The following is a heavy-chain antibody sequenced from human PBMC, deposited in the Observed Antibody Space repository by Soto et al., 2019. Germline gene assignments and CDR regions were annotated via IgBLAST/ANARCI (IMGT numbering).Heavy chain of an antibody. CDR1: GGTFSSYA. CDR3: ARDMGPSSGYYPYWFDP. D-gene: IGHD3-22*01. V-gene: IGHV1-69*12. J-gene: IGHJ5*02. Sequence: QVQLVQSGAEVKKPGSSVKVSCKASGGTFSSYAISWVRQAPGQGLEWMGEISPIFGTANYAQKFQGRVTISADEATSTADMELSSLRSEDTAVYYCARDMGPSSGYYPYWFDPWGQGTLVTVSS. CDR2: ISPIFGTA.